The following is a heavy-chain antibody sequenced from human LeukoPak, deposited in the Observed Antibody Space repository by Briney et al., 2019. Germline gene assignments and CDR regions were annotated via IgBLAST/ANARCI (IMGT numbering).Heavy chain of an antibody. J-gene: IGHJ4*02. V-gene: IGHV4-59*01. Sequence: SETLSLTCTVSGASMRSYYWSWIRQPPGKGLEWIGYIYHDGSTTYNPSLKSRVTISVDTSKNQFSLKLTPVTAADTAVYYCGRGGIAAAASGIDYWGQGTLVAVSS. CDR3: GRGGIAAAASGIDY. CDR2: IYHDGST. CDR1: GASMRSYY. D-gene: IGHD6-13*01.